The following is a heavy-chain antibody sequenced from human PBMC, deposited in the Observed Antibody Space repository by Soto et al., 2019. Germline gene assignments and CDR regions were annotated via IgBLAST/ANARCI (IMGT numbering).Heavy chain of an antibody. V-gene: IGHV4-61*01. CDR3: AGDYCTNGVCYNDY. CDR1: GGSVSSGSYY. CDR2: VYYSGST. Sequence: PSETLSLTCTVSGGSVSSGSYYWSWIRQPPGKGLEWIGYVYYSGSTNYNPSLKSRVTISVDTSKNQFSLKLSSVTAADTAVYYCAGDYCTNGVCYNDYWGQGTLVTVSS. D-gene: IGHD2-8*01. J-gene: IGHJ4*02.